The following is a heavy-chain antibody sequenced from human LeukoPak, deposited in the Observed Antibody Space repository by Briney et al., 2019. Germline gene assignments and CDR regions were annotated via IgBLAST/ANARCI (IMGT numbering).Heavy chain of an antibody. CDR1: GGSFSGYY. CDR3: ARGGVATIIGYYHYYMDV. Sequence: SETLSLTCAVYGGSFSGYYWSWIRQPPGKGLEWLGEINHSGSTNYNPSLKSRVTISVDTSKNQFSLKLSSVAAADTAVYCCARGGVATIIGYYHYYMDVWGKGTTVTVSS. D-gene: IGHD5-12*01. J-gene: IGHJ6*03. V-gene: IGHV4-34*01. CDR2: INHSGST.